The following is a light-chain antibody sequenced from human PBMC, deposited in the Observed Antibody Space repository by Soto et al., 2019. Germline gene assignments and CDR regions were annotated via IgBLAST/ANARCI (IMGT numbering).Light chain of an antibody. CDR3: QHRSSWPRS. V-gene: IGKV3D-20*02. CDR2: GAH. CDR1: QSIRSHY. Sequence: EIVLTQSPGTLSLSPGERATLSCRASQSIRSHYLAWYQQKPGQAPRLLISGAHNRAPGIPDRFSGSESGTDFTLRISRLEPEDFAVYYCQHRSSWPRSFGRGTKVEV. J-gene: IGKJ1*01.